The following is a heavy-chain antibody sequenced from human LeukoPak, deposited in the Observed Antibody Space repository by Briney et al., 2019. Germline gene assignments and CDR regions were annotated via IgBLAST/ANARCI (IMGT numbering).Heavy chain of an antibody. CDR1: GFSLDNYW. CDR2: INADGRNT. V-gene: IGHV3-74*01. D-gene: IGHD6-19*01. Sequence: GGSLRLSCAASGFSLDNYWMHWVRLAPGKALEWVSRINADGRNTPYADSVKGRFTISRDNAKNTLYLQMSSLRAEDTAVYYCARGSSSGWPDYFDYWGRGTLVTVSS. CDR3: ARGSSSGWPDYFDY. J-gene: IGHJ4*02.